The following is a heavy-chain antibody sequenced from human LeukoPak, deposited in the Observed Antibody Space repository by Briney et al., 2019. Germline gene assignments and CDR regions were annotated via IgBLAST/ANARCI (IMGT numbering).Heavy chain of an antibody. J-gene: IGHJ4*02. CDR3: ARVYGYNRGYYFDY. D-gene: IGHD5-24*01. CDR2: ISSNGGST. V-gene: IGHV3-64*01. Sequence: GGSLRLSCAASGFTFSSYAMHWVRQAPGKGLEYVSAISSNGGSTYYANSVKGRFTISRDNSKNTLYLQMGGLRAEDMAVYYCARVYGYNRGYYFDYWGQGTLVTVSS. CDR1: GFTFSSYA.